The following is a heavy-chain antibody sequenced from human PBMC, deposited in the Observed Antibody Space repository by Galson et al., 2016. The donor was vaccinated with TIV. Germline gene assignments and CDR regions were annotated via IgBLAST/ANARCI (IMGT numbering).Heavy chain of an antibody. Sequence: SETLSLTCTVSSASISSHSWSWIRQSAEKGLEWIGRIDVRGYNNYSPSLKSRVTVSQDTSKNQFFLHLNSVTAADTAVCYCAKGKVWGGRESGTEANPYSFFMEVWGEGTTVTISS. V-gene: IGHV4-4*07. D-gene: IGHD2-21*01. CDR2: IDVRGYN. J-gene: IGHJ6*03. CDR3: AKGKVWGGRESGTEANPYSFFMEV. CDR1: SASISSHS.